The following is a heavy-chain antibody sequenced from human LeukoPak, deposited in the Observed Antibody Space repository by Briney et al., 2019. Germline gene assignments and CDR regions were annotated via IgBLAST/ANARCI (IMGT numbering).Heavy chain of an antibody. CDR3: AKESKYYP. Sequence: GGSLRLSCAASGFTFSNYAITWVRQAPGKGLEWVSAISDNGGRTYYANSVKGRFTISRDNSRNTLHLQMSSLRVEDTAVYYCAKESKYYPWGQGTLVTVSS. D-gene: IGHD3-10*01. V-gene: IGHV3-23*01. CDR2: ISDNGGRT. CDR1: GFTFSNYA. J-gene: IGHJ5*02.